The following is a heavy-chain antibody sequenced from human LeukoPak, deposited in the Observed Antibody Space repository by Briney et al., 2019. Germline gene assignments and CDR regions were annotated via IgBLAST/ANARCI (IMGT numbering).Heavy chain of an antibody. J-gene: IGHJ4*02. Sequence: SETLSLTCTLSGGSISSSSYYWGWIRQPPGKGLEWVGSISYSRSTYHNPSLNSRVTISVDTSKNQFSLKLSSVTAADTAVYYVARLYYVILTDYYYFDYWAREAWSPSPQ. D-gene: IGHD3-9*01. V-gene: IGHV4-39*01. CDR1: GGSISSSSYY. CDR2: ISYSRST. CDR3: ARLYYVILTDYYYFDY.